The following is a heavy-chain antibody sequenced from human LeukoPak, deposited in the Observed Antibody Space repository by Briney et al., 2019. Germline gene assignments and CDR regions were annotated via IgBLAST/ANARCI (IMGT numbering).Heavy chain of an antibody. D-gene: IGHD3-3*01. V-gene: IGHV3-7*04. CDR3: ARGYYDFWSAVEGYYFDY. CDR2: IKQDGSER. CDR1: GFTFSSYW. J-gene: IGHJ4*02. Sequence: GGSLRLSCAASGFTFSSYWMSWVRQAPGKGLEWVANIKQDGSERYYVDSVKGRFTISRDNAKNSLYLQMNSLRAEDTAVYYCARGYYDFWSAVEGYYFDYWGQGTLVTVSS.